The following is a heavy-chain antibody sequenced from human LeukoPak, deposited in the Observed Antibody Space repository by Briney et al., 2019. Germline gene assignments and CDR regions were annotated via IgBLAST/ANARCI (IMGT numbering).Heavy chain of an antibody. V-gene: IGHV5-51*01. J-gene: IGHJ6*02. CDR2: IYPGDSDT. D-gene: IGHD3-22*01. CDR1: GYSFTSYW. Sequence: GESLKISCQGSGYSFTSYWLGWVRQMPGKGLEWMGIIYPGDSDTRYSPSFQGQVTISADKSISTAYLQWSSLKASDTAMYYCARMPTSYYYDSSGYSSGGYYYGMDVWGQGTTVTVSS. CDR3: ARMPTSYYYDSSGYSSGGYYYGMDV.